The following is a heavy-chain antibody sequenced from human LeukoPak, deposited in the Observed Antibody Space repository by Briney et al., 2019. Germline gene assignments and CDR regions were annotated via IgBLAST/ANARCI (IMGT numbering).Heavy chain of an antibody. D-gene: IGHD6-13*01. V-gene: IGHV3-21*01. CDR1: GFTFSSYS. Sequence: GGSLRLSCAASGFTFSSYSMNWVRQAPGKGLEWVSSISSSGSYIYYADSVKGRFTISRDNAKNSLYLQMNSLRAEDTAIYYCARDLIAAAGIDHWGQGTLVTVSS. CDR2: ISSSGSYI. CDR3: ARDLIAAAGIDH. J-gene: IGHJ4*02.